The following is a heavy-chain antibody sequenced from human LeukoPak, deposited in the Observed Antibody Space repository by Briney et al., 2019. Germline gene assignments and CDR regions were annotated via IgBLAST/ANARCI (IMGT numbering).Heavy chain of an antibody. Sequence: PGRSLRLSCAASGFTFSSYGMHWVRQAPGKGLEWVAVISYDGSNKYYADSVKGRFTVSRDNSKNTLYLQMNSLRVEDTAVYYCAKGRLRGVVITELDYRGQGTLVTVSS. V-gene: IGHV3-30*18. J-gene: IGHJ4*02. CDR1: GFTFSSYG. CDR3: AKGRLRGVVITELDY. D-gene: IGHD3-22*01. CDR2: ISYDGSNK.